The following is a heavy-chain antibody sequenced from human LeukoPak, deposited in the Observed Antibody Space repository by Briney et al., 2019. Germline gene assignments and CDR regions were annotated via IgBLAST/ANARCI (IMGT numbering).Heavy chain of an antibody. CDR2: ISYDGSNK. J-gene: IGHJ6*02. V-gene: IGHV3-30*03. Sequence: GGSLRLSCAASGFTFSSYGMHWVRQAPGKGLEWVAVISYDGSNKYYADSVKGRFTISRDNSKNTLYLQMNSLRAEDTAVYYCVRRESPMDVWGQGTTVTVSS. CDR3: VRRESPMDV. CDR1: GFTFSSYG.